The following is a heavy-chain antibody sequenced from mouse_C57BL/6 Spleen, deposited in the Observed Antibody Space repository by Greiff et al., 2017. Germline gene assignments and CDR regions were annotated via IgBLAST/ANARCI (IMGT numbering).Heavy chain of an antibody. J-gene: IGHJ4*01. CDR3: ASNWDDAMDY. V-gene: IGHV5-9*01. CDR2: ISGGGGNT. D-gene: IGHD4-1*02. Sequence: EVMLVESGGGLVKPGGSLKLSCAASGFTFSSYTMSWVRQTPEKRLEWVATISGGGGNTYYPDSVKGRFTISRDNAKNTLYLQMSSLRSEDTALYYCASNWDDAMDYWGQGTSVTVSS. CDR1: GFTFSSYT.